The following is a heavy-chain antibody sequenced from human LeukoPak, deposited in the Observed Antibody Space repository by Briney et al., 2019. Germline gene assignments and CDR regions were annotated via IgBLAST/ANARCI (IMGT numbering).Heavy chain of an antibody. CDR3: AKEPVRVAGAFDY. Sequence: PGGSLRLSCAAAGLTFSSYAMSWVRQAPGKGLEWVSAISGSGGSTYYADSVKGRVTIFRDNSKNTLYLQINSLRAEDTAVYYCAKEPVRVAGAFDYWGQGTLVTVSS. CDR2: ISGSGGST. V-gene: IGHV3-23*01. D-gene: IGHD6-19*01. J-gene: IGHJ4*02. CDR1: GLTFSSYA.